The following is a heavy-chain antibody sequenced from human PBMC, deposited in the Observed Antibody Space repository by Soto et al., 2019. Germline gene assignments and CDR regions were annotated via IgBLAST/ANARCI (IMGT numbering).Heavy chain of an antibody. CDR2: IYYSGST. CDR3: ARGREWRFGELFYYYYGMDV. D-gene: IGHD3-10*01. J-gene: IGHJ6*02. V-gene: IGHV4-31*03. CDR1: GGSISSGGYY. Sequence: SETLSLTCTVSGGSISSGGYYWSWIRQHPGKGLEWIGYIYYSGSTYYNPSLKSRVTISVDTSKNQFSLKLSSVTAADTAVYYCARGREWRFGELFYYYYGMDVWGQGTTVTVSS.